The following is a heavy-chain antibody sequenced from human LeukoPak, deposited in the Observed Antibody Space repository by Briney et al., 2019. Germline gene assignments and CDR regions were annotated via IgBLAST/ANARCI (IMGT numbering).Heavy chain of an antibody. Sequence: GGSLRLSCAASGFTVSSNYMSWVRQAPGKGLEWVAATSSSDAGTYHADSVRGRFTISRDNSKNTLYLQMNSLRAEDAAVYFCAKAPVTSCRGAYCYPFDSWGQGTLVTVSS. V-gene: IGHV3-23*01. CDR1: GFTVSSNY. J-gene: IGHJ4*02. D-gene: IGHD2-21*01. CDR3: AKAPVTSCRGAYCYPFDS. CDR2: TSSSDAGT.